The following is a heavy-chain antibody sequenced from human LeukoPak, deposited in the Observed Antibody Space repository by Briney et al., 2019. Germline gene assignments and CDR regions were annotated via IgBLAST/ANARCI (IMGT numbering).Heavy chain of an antibody. CDR1: GFTFNIYA. V-gene: IGHV3-23*01. J-gene: IGHJ4*02. D-gene: IGHD6-13*01. CDR3: ASLRDPYSGSWYDY. CDR2: ISSSDGST. Sequence: GGSLRLSCAASGFTFNIYAMSWVRQAPGKGLEGVSAISSSDGSTYYADSVKGRFTISRDNSKNTLYLQMNSLRAEDTAVYYCASLRDPYSGSWYDYWGQGTLVTVSS.